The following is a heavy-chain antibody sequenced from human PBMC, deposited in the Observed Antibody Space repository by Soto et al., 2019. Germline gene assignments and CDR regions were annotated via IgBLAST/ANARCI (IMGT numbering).Heavy chain of an antibody. J-gene: IGHJ6*02. CDR3: ARLVNPHHTNGSGSYRTTYYYHGMDV. CDR2: IYPGDSDT. CDR1: GYSFTSYW. D-gene: IGHD3-10*01. V-gene: IGHV5-51*01. Sequence: GESLKISCKGSGYSFTSYWIGWVRQMPGKGLEWMGIIYPGDSDTRYSPSFQGQVTISADKSISTAYLQWSSLKASDTAMYYRARLVNPHHTNGSGSYRTTYYYHGMDVWGQGTTVTVSS.